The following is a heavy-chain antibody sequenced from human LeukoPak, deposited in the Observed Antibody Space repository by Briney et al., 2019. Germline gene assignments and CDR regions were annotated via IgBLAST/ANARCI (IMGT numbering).Heavy chain of an antibody. J-gene: IGHJ5*02. V-gene: IGHV4-39*07. CDR2: IYYSGST. CDR3: ARSYLRITMVRGVRPFDP. CDR1: GGSISSSSYY. D-gene: IGHD3-10*01. Sequence: TSETLSLTCTVSGGSISSSSYYWGWIRQPPGKGLEWIGSIYYSGSTYYNPSLKCRVTISVDTSKNQFSLKLSSVTAADTAVYYCARSYLRITMVRGVRPFDPWGQGTLVTVSS.